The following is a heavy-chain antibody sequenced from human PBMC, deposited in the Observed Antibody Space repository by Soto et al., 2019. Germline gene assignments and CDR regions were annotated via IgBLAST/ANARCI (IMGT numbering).Heavy chain of an antibody. Sequence: SGPTLVNPTQTLTLTCTFSGFSLSTSGMCVSWIRQPPGKALEWLARIDWDDDKYYSTSLKTRLTISKDTSKNQVVLIMTNMDPVDTATYYCARVYSSGWYVDYWGQGTLVTVSS. J-gene: IGHJ4*02. CDR3: ARVYSSGWYVDY. CDR2: IDWDDDK. V-gene: IGHV2-70*11. D-gene: IGHD6-19*01. CDR1: GFSLSTSGMC.